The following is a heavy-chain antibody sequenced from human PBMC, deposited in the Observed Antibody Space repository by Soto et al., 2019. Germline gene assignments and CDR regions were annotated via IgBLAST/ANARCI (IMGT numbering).Heavy chain of an antibody. V-gene: IGHV1-8*02. CDR2: INPNSGNA. Sequence: GASVKVSCKASGGTFSSYTISWVRQAPGQGLEWMGRINPNSGNAGYAQKFQGRVTMTRNTSISTAYMELSSLRSEDTAVYYCARYPRGGYYPFDYWGQGTLVTVSS. D-gene: IGHD2-15*01. J-gene: IGHJ4*02. CDR1: GGTFSSYT. CDR3: ARYPRGGYYPFDY.